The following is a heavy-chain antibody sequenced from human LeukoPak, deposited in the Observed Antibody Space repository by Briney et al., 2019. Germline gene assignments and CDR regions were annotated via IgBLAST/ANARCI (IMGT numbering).Heavy chain of an antibody. CDR3: ALTLGYCSGGSCSTTFDY. CDR2: INPSGGST. CDR1: GYTFTSYG. V-gene: IGHV1-46*01. Sequence: ASVKVSCKASGYTFTSYGISWVRQAPGQGLEWMGIINPSGGSTSYAQKFQGRGTMTRDTSTSTVYMELSSLRSEDTAVYYCALTLGYCSGGSCSTTFDYWGQGTLVTVSS. D-gene: IGHD2-15*01. J-gene: IGHJ4*02.